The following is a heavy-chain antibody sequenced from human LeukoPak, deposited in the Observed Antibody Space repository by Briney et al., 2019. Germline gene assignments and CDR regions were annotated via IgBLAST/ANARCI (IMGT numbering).Heavy chain of an antibody. D-gene: IGHD3-22*01. V-gene: IGHV4-59*01. CDR1: GGSISSYY. CDR3: ARISIYYDSSGYSDADYFDF. Sequence: PSETLSLTCTVSGGSISSYYWSWIRQPPGKGLEWIGYIYYSGSTNYNPSLKSRVTISVDTFRNQFSLKMTSVTSADTAVYYCARISIYYDSSGYSDADYFDFWGQGLLVTVSS. J-gene: IGHJ4*02. CDR2: IYYSGST.